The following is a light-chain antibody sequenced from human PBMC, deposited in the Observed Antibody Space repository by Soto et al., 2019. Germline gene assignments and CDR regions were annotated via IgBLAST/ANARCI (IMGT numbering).Light chain of an antibody. J-gene: IGKJ5*01. Sequence: DIQLTQSPSFLSASVGDRVTITCRASQGINTNLAWYQQKPGQAPKLLIFDASTLQNGVPSRFSGSGSGTEFTVTITSLQPEDFATYYCQQRKSYPITFGQGTQLEIK. CDR2: DAS. V-gene: IGKV1-9*01. CDR1: QGINTN. CDR3: QQRKSYPIT.